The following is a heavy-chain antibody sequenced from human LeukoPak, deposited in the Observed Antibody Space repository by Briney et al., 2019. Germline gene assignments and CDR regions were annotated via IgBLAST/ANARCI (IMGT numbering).Heavy chain of an antibody. V-gene: IGHV4-39*07. CDR1: GGSISSSSYY. D-gene: IGHD6-13*01. CDR3: ARGEEQQLPYGMDV. J-gene: IGHJ6*02. Sequence: SETLSLTCTVSGGSISSSSYYWGWIRQPPGKGLEWIGSIYYSGSTYYNPSLKSRVTISVDTSKNQFSLKLSSVTAADTAVYYCARGEEQQLPYGMDVWGQGTTVTVSS. CDR2: IYYSGST.